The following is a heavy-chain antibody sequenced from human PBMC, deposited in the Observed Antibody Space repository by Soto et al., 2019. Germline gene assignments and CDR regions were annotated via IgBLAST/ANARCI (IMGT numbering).Heavy chain of an antibody. CDR2: LSPYTGNT. Sequence: QVQLVQSGDEVKKPGASVKVSCKASGYIFVNYGIAWVRQAPGQGLEWMGWLSPYTGNTHSATQVQGRLTMTTDTSTSTAYMDLGSLTSDDTAVYYCVMVDNYVTPTPQDVLGQGTTVTVSS. CDR1: GYIFVNYG. J-gene: IGHJ6*02. V-gene: IGHV1-18*01. CDR3: VMVDNYVTPTPQDV. D-gene: IGHD3-16*01.